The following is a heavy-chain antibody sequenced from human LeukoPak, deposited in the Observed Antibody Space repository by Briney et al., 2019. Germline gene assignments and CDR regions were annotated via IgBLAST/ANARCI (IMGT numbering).Heavy chain of an antibody. V-gene: IGHV3-23*01. CDR3: AKEIYYYDSSGYSS. Sequence: GGSLRLSCAASGFTFSSYAMSWARQAPGKGLEWVSAISGSGGSTYYADSVKGRFTISRDNSKNTLYLQMNSLRAEDTAVYYCAKEIYYYDSSGYSSWGQGTLVTVSS. CDR2: ISGSGGST. J-gene: IGHJ4*02. D-gene: IGHD3-22*01. CDR1: GFTFSSYA.